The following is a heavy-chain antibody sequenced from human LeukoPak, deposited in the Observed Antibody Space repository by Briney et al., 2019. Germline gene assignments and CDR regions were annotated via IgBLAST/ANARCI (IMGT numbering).Heavy chain of an antibody. D-gene: IGHD5-24*01. J-gene: IGHJ4*02. CDR2: IIPILGIA. CDR1: GYTFSNYG. V-gene: IGHV1-69*04. CDR3: ARGSVESYSDY. Sequence: SVKVSCKASGYTFSNYGISWVRHAPGQGLEWMGRIIPILGIANYAQKFQGRVTITADKSTSTAYMELSSLRSEDTAVYYCARGSVESYSDYWGQGTLVTVSS.